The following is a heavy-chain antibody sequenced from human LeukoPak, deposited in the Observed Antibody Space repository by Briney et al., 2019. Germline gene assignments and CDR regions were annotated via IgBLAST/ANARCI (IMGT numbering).Heavy chain of an antibody. CDR3: ARLIVVVPAAHDAFDI. Sequence: ASVKVSCKASGYTFTGHYMHRVRQAPGQGLEWIGWINPNSGGTNYAQKFQGRVTMTRDTSISTAYMELSRLRSDDTAVYYCARLIVVVPAAHDAFDIWGQGTMVTVSS. D-gene: IGHD2-2*01. J-gene: IGHJ3*02. CDR2: INPNSGGT. V-gene: IGHV1-2*02. CDR1: GYTFTGHY.